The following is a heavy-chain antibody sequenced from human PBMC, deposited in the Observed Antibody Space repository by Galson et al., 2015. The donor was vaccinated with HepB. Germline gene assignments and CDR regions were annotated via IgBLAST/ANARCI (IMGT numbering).Heavy chain of an antibody. CDR3: TTDPRITMVRGVTTYYYYGMDV. V-gene: IGHV3-30*04. Sequence: SLRLSCAASGFTFSSYAMHWVRQAPGKGLEWVAVISYDGSNKYYADSVKGRFTISRDNSKNTLYLQMNSLKTEDTAVYYCTTDPRITMVRGVTTYYYYGMDVWGQGTTFTVSS. CDR1: GFTFSSYA. J-gene: IGHJ6*02. D-gene: IGHD3-10*01. CDR2: ISYDGSNK.